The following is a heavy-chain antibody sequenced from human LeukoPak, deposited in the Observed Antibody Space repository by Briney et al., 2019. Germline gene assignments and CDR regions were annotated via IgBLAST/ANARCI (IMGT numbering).Heavy chain of an antibody. CDR2: ISSSSRFI. CDR1: GFTFNSYS. V-gene: IGHV3-21*04. J-gene: IGHJ4*02. Sequence: GGSLRLSCAASGFTFNSYSMNWFRQAPGKGLEWVSSISSSSRFIYYADSVKGRFTISRDNSKNTVYLEVISLTDEDTAVYYCAKDDAWLRYGEWSQGTLVTVSS. D-gene: IGHD3-10*01. CDR3: AKDDAWLRYGE.